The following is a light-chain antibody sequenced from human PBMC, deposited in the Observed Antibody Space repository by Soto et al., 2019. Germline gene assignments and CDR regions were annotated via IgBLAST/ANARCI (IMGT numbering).Light chain of an antibody. CDR1: SSDVGGYNY. Sequence: QSALTQPASVSGSPGQSITISCTGTSSDVGGYNYVSWYQHHPGKAPKVMIYDVSNRPSGVSNRFSGSKSGNTASLTISGLRAEDEADYYCSSYTRSNTLRYGFGTGTKVTVL. J-gene: IGLJ1*01. V-gene: IGLV2-14*03. CDR3: SSYTRSNTLRYG. CDR2: DVS.